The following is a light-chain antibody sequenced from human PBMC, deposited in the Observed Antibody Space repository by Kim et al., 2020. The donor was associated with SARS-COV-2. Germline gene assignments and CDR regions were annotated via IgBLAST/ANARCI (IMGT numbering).Light chain of an antibody. V-gene: IGLV3-21*04. CDR2: YDS. CDR1: NIGSKS. J-gene: IGLJ3*02. Sequence: APGKTRRSTCGGNNIGSKSVHWYQQKPGQAPVLVIYYDSDRPSGIPELFSGSNSGNTATLTISRVEAGDEADYYCQVWDSSSDHRVFGGGTQLTVL. CDR3: QVWDSSSDHRV.